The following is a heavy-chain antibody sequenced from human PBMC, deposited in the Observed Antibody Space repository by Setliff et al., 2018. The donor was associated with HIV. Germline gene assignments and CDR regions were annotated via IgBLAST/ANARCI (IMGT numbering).Heavy chain of an antibody. V-gene: IGHV4-34*01. J-gene: IGHJ6*03. CDR3: ARVSSTYWYSIFRNYYYHMDV. CDR1: GASLSGYY. Sequence: SETLSLTCAVYGASLSGYYWSWIRQPPGQGLEWIGEINHSGRTKYSPSLRSRVAISVDTSKTQFSLKPSYVTAADTAVYYCARVSSTYWYSIFRNYYYHMDVWGKGTTVTVS. D-gene: IGHD2-8*02. CDR2: INHSGRT.